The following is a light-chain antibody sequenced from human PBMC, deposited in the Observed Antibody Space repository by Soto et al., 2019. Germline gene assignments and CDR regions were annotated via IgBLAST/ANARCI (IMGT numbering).Light chain of an antibody. CDR3: QQYYSTMYT. CDR1: QSVLYSSNKRDS. V-gene: IGKV4-1*01. CDR2: WAS. J-gene: IGKJ2*01. Sequence: DIVMTQSPDSLAVSLGERATINCKSSQSVLYSSNKRDSLAWYQQKPGLPPKLLIYWASIRASGVPDRFSGGGSGTDFTLTISSLQAEDVAVYYCQQYYSTMYTFGQGTKLEIK.